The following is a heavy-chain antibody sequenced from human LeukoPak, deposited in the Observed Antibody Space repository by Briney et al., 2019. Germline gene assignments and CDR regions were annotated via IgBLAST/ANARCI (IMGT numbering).Heavy chain of an antibody. J-gene: IGHJ6*03. CDR2: IYYSGST. V-gene: IGHV4-30-4*07. CDR3: ARGKFPVYMDV. CDR1: GGSISSGGYS. Sequence: SETLSLTCAVSGGSISSGGYSWSWIRQPPGKGLEWIGYIYYSGSTYYNPSLKSRVTISVDTSKNQFSLKLSSVTAADTAVYYCARGKFPVYMDVWGKGTTVTVSS.